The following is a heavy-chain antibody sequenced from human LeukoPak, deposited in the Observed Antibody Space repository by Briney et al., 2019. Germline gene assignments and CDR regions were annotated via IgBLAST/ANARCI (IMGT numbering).Heavy chain of an antibody. CDR1: GGTLSSYS. D-gene: IGHD3-9*01. CDR3: ASLIDGIRDY. J-gene: IGHJ4*02. Sequence: ASVKVSCKASGGTLSSYSISWVRQAPGQGLEWMGGIIPIFGTANYAQKFQGRVTITTDESTSTAYMELSSLRSEDTAVYYCASLIDGIRDYWGQGTLVTVSS. CDR2: IIPIFGTA. V-gene: IGHV1-69*05.